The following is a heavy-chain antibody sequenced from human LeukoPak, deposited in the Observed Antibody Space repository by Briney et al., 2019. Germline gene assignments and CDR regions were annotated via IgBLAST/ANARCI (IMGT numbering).Heavy chain of an antibody. Sequence: GGSLRLSCAASGFTFSSYGMHWVRQAPGKGLEWVAFIRYDGSNKYYADSVKGRFTISRDNSKNTLYLQMNSLRAEDTAVYYCAKEALPYSNYFDYWGQGTLVTVSS. V-gene: IGHV3-30*02. D-gene: IGHD4-11*01. J-gene: IGHJ4*02. CDR2: IRYDGSNK. CDR1: GFTFSSYG. CDR3: AKEALPYSNYFDY.